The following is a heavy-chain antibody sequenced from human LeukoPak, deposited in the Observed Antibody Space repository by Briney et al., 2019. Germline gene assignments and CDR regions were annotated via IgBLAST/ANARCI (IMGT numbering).Heavy chain of an antibody. Sequence: NPSQTLSLTCTVSGGSISSGDYYWSWIRQPPGKGLEWIGYIYYSGSTYYNPSLKSRVTISVDTSKNQFSLKLSSVTAADTAVYYCARADQLPQGGWLDPWGQGTLVTVSS. CDR1: GGSISSGDYY. CDR2: IYYSGST. J-gene: IGHJ5*02. V-gene: IGHV4-30-4*08. CDR3: ARADQLPQGGWLDP. D-gene: IGHD2-2*01.